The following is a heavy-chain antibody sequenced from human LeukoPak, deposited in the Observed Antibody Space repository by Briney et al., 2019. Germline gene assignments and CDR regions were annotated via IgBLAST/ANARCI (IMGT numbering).Heavy chain of an antibody. Sequence: GGSLRLPCAASGFIFSNSALSWVRLPPGRGLEWVAGIGGSNVPRTWYADSMKGRFTISRDDSKSTLYLQMTSLRAKDTALYYCVKFAPGFLSADWFDPWGQGTRVTVSS. CDR2: IGGSNVPRT. CDR1: GFIFSNSA. D-gene: IGHD2/OR15-2a*01. V-gene: IGHV3-23*01. J-gene: IGHJ5*02. CDR3: VKFAPGFLSADWFDP.